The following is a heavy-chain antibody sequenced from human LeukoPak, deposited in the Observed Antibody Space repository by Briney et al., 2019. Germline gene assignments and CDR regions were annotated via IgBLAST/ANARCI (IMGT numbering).Heavy chain of an antibody. D-gene: IGHD2-15*01. J-gene: IGHJ5*02. CDR2: INPSGGGT. V-gene: IGHV1-46*01. CDR3: AREGGGDCSGGSCYRFDP. CDR1: GYTFTSYY. Sequence: ASVKVSCKASGYTFTSYYMHWLRQAPGQGLEWVGAINPSGGGTRYAQKFQGRVTMTRDTSTSTVYMELSSLRSEDTAVYYCAREGGGDCSGGSCYRFDPWGQGTLVTISS.